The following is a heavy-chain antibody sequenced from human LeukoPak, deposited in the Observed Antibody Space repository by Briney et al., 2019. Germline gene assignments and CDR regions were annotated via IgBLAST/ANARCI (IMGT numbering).Heavy chain of an antibody. D-gene: IGHD3-22*01. CDR2: INQDGREM. CDR1: GFTLCNYW. Sequence: GGSLRLSCAASGFTLCNYWIGWVSQAPGKWLEWLANINQDGREMYYVDSVKGRFTISRDNGKNSLYLQINSLRADDTAVYYCARDQGSMIVVRTTTRYIGLSGAGTLVTVSS. J-gene: IGHJ2*01. CDR3: ARDQGSMIVVRTTTRYIGL. V-gene: IGHV3-7*01.